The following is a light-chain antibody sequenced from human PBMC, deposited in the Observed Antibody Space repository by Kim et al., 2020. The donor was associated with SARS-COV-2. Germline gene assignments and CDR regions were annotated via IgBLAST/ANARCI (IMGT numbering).Light chain of an antibody. Sequence: DNVMAQSPDSLAVSLGERATINCKSSQSVLHRSNNRNYLAWYQKKPRQPPKLLIYWASTRESGVPDRFSGSGSGTDFTLTISNLQAEDVAIYYCQQYYVSPLTFGGGTKV. V-gene: IGKV4-1*01. CDR1: QSVLHRSNNRNY. CDR3: QQYYVSPLT. CDR2: WAS. J-gene: IGKJ4*01.